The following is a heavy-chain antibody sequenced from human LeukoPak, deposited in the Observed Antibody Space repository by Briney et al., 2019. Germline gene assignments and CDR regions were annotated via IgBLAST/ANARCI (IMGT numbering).Heavy chain of an antibody. CDR3: ARLGPITKDHYIDV. J-gene: IGHJ6*03. CDR1: GFTFSTYW. V-gene: IGHV3-7*01. D-gene: IGHD1-20*01. CDR2: INQDGSAK. Sequence: GGSLRLSCAASGFTFSTYWMGWARQAPGKGLEWVANINQDGSAKYYVDSVKGRFTISRDNAENSLSLQMNTLRADDTAMYYCARLGPITKDHYIDVWGRGTTVTVSS.